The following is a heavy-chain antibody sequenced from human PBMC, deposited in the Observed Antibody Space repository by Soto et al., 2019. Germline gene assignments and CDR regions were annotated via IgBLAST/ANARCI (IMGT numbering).Heavy chain of an antibody. CDR1: GFTFSSYG. V-gene: IGHV3-30*18. D-gene: IGHD2-15*01. CDR3: AKGYSKGFRSGIGAY. J-gene: IGHJ4*02. CDR2: ISYDGSNK. Sequence: QVQLVESGGGVVQPGRSLRLSCAASGFTFSSYGMHWVRQAPGKGLEWVAVISYDGSNKYYADSVKGRFTISRDNSKNTLYLQMNSLRAEDTGVYYCAKGYSKGFRSGIGAYWGQGTLVTVSS.